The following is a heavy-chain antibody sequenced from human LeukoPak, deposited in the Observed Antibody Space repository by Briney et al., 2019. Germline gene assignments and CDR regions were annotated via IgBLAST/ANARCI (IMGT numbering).Heavy chain of an antibody. D-gene: IGHD6-13*01. V-gene: IGHV4-59*01. CDR3: ARETQQLNAFDI. CDR1: GGSISGYY. J-gene: IGHJ3*02. CDR2: IYYSGST. Sequence: TSETLSLTCTVSGGSISGYYWSWIRQPPGKGLEWIGYIYYSGSTNYNPSLKSRVTISVDTSKNQFSLKLSSVTAADTAVYYCARETQQLNAFDIWGQGTMVTVSS.